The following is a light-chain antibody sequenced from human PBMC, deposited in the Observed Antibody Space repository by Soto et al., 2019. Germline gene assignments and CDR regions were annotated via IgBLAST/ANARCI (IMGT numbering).Light chain of an antibody. CDR2: GAS. CDR3: QQYNTWPRP. Sequence: EIGMTQSPATLSVPPGERATLSCRASQSVSTNFAWYQQKPGQAPRLLIYGASTRATAVPARFTGSGSGTEFTLTISSLQSEDFAVYYCQQYNTWPRPFGQGSKVDI. J-gene: IGKJ1*01. CDR1: QSVSTN. V-gene: IGKV3-15*01.